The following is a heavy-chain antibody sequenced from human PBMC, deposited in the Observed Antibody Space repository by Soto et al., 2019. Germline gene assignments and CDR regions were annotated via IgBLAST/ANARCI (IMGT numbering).Heavy chain of an antibody. Sequence: GGSLTLSCAASGFTFSSYAMHWVRQAPGKGLEWVAVISYDGSNKYYADSVKGRFTISRDNSKNTLYLQMNSLRAEDTAVYYCARDLPTTVTVYYYYYGMDVWGQGTTVTVSS. CDR3: ARDLPTTVTVYYYYYGMDV. CDR1: GFTFSSYA. CDR2: ISYDGSNK. D-gene: IGHD4-4*01. V-gene: IGHV3-30-3*01. J-gene: IGHJ6*02.